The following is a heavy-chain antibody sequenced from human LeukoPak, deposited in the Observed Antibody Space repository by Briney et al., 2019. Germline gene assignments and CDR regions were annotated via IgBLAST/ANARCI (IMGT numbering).Heavy chain of an antibody. CDR3: ARVPHYYYYMVV. J-gene: IGHJ6*03. V-gene: IGHV4-38-2*02. Sequence: PSETLSLTCTVSGYSISSGYYRGWIRQPPGKGQEWIGSIYHSGSTYYKPSLKSRATISVDTSKNSFSLKLSAMTAADTAVYYCARVPHYYYYMVVWGKGTTVTVSS. CDR1: GYSISSGYY. CDR2: IYHSGST.